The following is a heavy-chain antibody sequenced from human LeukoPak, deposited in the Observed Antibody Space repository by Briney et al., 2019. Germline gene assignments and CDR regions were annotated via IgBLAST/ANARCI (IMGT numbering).Heavy chain of an antibody. CDR1: GYTFTRYY. CDR2: IIPIFGTA. Sequence: GASVTVSCTASGYTFTRYYMHWVRQAPGQGLEWMGGIIPIFGTANYAQKFQGRVTITADESTSTAYMELSSLRSEDTAVYYCARESSLRYFDWLLTDAFDIWGQGTMVTVSS. J-gene: IGHJ3*02. CDR3: ARESSLRYFDWLLTDAFDI. D-gene: IGHD3-9*01. V-gene: IGHV1-69*13.